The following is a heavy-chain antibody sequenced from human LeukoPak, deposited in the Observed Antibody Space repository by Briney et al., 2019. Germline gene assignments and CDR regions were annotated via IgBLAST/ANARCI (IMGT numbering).Heavy chain of an antibody. CDR3: ARGGGYDSLDV. CDR2: IYNSGST. D-gene: IGHD5-12*01. CDR1: GGSITSGGYY. J-gene: IGHJ6*02. V-gene: IGHV4-31*03. Sequence: SEILSLTCTVSGGSITSGGYYWTWIRQHPGKGLEWIGYIYNSGSTYYTPSLKSRVTISVDTSKNQFSLKLTSVTAADTAVYYCARGGGYDSLDVWGQGTTVTVSS.